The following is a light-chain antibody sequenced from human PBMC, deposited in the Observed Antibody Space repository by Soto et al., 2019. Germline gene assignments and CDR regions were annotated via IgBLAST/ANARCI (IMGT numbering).Light chain of an antibody. CDR1: QSVSSN. CDR3: QQYKNWPPLYT. V-gene: IGKV3-15*01. Sequence: EIVLTQSPATLSVSPGERATLSCRASQSVSSNLAWFQQRPRQAPRLLIYGASTRAADIPARFSGSGSGTEFTLTISSLQSEDFAVYYCQQYKNWPPLYTFGQGTKLEIK. CDR2: GAS. J-gene: IGKJ2*01.